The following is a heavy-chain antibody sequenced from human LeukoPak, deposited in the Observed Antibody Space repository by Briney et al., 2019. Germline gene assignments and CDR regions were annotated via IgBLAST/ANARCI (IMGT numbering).Heavy chain of an antibody. Sequence: GGSLRLSCAASGPTFSSNDMHWVRQATGKGLEWVSSIASTGETYYAGSVRGRFTISRENAKNSLYLQMSSLRAGDTAVYYCARGSAVGLDYWGQGTLVTVSS. CDR3: ARGSAVGLDY. J-gene: IGHJ4*02. CDR1: GPTFSSND. D-gene: IGHD6-13*01. CDR2: IASTGET. V-gene: IGHV3-13*04.